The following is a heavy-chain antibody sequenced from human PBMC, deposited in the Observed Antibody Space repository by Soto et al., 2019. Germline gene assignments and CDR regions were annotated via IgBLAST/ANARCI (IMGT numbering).Heavy chain of an antibody. CDR1: GGSISSYY. D-gene: IGHD4-17*01. V-gene: IGHV4-59*01. CDR3: AKDYGDYVGAFDI. Sequence: ETLSLTCTVSGGSISSYYWSWIRQPPGKGLEWIGYIYYSGSTNYNPSLKSRVTISVDTSKNQFSLKLSSVTAADTAVYYCAKDYGDYVGAFDIWGQGTMVTVSS. J-gene: IGHJ3*02. CDR2: IYYSGST.